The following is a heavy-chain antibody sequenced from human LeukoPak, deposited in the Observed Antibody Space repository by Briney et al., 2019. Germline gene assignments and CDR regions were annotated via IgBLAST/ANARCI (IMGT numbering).Heavy chain of an antibody. D-gene: IGHD1-26*01. CDR3: AKDVVGATVFDY. J-gene: IGHJ4*02. Sequence: GGSLRLSCAASGFTFSNYWMTWVRQAPGKGLEWVANIKQDGGEKYYVDSVKGRFTISRDNSKNSLYLQMNSLRTEDTALCYCAKDVVGATVFDYWGQGTLVTVSS. V-gene: IGHV3-7*03. CDR2: IKQDGGEK. CDR1: GFTFSNYW.